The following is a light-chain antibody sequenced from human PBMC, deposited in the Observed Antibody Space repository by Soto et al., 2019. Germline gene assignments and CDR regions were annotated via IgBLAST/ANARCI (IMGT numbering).Light chain of an antibody. J-gene: IGLJ2*01. CDR1: TSNIGSDY. CDR2: EDN. Sequence: QSVLTQPPSVSAAPGQRVTISCSGSTSNIGSDYVSWYQQLPGTAPKLLIYEDNKRPSGIPDRFSGSKSGTLATLGITGLQTGDEADYYCGAWDASLGGGVFGGGTKLTVL. CDR3: GAWDASLGGGV. V-gene: IGLV1-51*02.